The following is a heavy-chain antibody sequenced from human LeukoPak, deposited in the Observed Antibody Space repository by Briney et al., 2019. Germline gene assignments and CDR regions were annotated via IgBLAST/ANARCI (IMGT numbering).Heavy chain of an antibody. Sequence: PGGSLRLSCGASGFTFSSYPMSWVRQAPGKGLEWVASISGSGGSTYYADSVKGWFTISRDKSKNTLYLQMNSLRAEDTAVYYCAKLQRLLLSRISWFDPWGQGTLVTVSS. V-gene: IGHV3-23*01. D-gene: IGHD2-15*01. CDR3: AKLQRLLLSRISWFDP. CDR2: ISGSGGST. CDR1: GFTFSSYP. J-gene: IGHJ5*02.